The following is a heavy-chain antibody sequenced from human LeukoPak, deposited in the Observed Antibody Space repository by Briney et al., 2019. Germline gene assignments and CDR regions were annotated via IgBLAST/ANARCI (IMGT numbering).Heavy chain of an antibody. CDR3: AKDLDSSGYYYFDY. V-gene: IGHV3-21*01. CDR1: GFTFSSYS. J-gene: IGHJ4*02. CDR2: ISSSSSYI. D-gene: IGHD3-22*01. Sequence: PGGSLRLSCAASGFTFSSYSMNWVRQAPGKGLEWVSSISSSSSYIYYADSVKGRFTISRDNAKSSLYLQMNSLRAEDTAVYYCAKDLDSSGYYYFDYWGQGTLVTVSS.